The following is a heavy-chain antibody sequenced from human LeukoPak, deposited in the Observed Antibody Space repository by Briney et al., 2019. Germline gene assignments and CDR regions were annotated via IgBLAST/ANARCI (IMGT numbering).Heavy chain of an antibody. CDR1: GYTFTTYY. J-gene: IGHJ4*02. CDR2: INPRGGST. CDR3: ARVGSAAATADY. D-gene: IGHD6-25*01. Sequence: GASVKVSCKASGYTFTTYYMHWMRQAPGQGPEWMGIINPRGGSTDYARKFQGRITMTSDTSTSTVYMESNSLTSDDTAIYFCARVGSAAATADYWGQGTLVTVSS. V-gene: IGHV1-46*01.